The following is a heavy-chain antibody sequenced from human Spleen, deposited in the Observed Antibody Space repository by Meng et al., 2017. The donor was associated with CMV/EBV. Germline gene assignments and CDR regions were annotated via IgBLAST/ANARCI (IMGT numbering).Heavy chain of an antibody. CDR2: INQDRSET. Sequence: GESLKISCAVSGFTFSTCGMHWVRQAPGKGLEWVANINQDRSETYYVDSVKGRFTVSRDNAKNSLYLQMNSLTAEDTAVYYCARDRGRHGSGSYYPGPIDYWGQGTLVTVSS. J-gene: IGHJ4*02. V-gene: IGHV3-7*01. CDR1: GFTFSTCG. D-gene: IGHD3-10*01. CDR3: ARDRGRHGSGSYYPGPIDY.